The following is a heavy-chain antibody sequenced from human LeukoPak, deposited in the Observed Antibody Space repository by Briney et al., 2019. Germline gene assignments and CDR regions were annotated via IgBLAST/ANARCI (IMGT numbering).Heavy chain of an antibody. CDR1: GYSFTSYW. Sequence: GESLQISCKGSGYSFTSYWIGWVRQMPGKGLEWMGIIYPGDSDTRYSPSFQGQVTISADKSISTAYLQWSSLKASDTAMYYCAMTYYYDSSGYYYVSHFDYWGQGTLVTVSS. D-gene: IGHD3-22*01. CDR2: IYPGDSDT. J-gene: IGHJ4*02. V-gene: IGHV5-51*01. CDR3: AMTYYYDSSGYYYVSHFDY.